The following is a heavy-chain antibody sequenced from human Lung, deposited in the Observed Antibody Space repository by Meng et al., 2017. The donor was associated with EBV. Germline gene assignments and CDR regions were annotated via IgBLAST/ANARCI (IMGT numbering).Heavy chain of an antibody. J-gene: IGHJ2*01. Sequence: QVRLQESGQGLLNPSQTLSLTCTVSGGSISSSNYYWSWIRQPPGKGLEWSGHIYNSGSTYYNPSLKSRITISVDTSKNQFSLKLSSVTAADTAVYYCARGQKGYFDLWGRGTLVTVSS. CDR2: IYNSGST. V-gene: IGHV4-30-4*01. CDR3: ARGQKGYFDL. CDR1: GGSISSSNYY.